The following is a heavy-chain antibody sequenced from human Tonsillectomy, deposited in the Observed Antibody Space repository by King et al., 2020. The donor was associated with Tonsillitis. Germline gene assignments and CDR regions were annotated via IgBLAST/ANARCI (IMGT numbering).Heavy chain of an antibody. J-gene: IGHJ4*02. CDR1: GFTFSSYG. Sequence: VQLVESGGGVVQPGGSLRLSCAASGFTFSSYGMHWVRQAPGKGLEWVAFIRYDGINKYYADSVKGRFTISRDNSKNTLSLQMNSLKAEDTAVYYCAKDLFLGYCDSSGDFDFWGQGTLVTVSS. CDR3: AKDLFLGYCDSSGDFDF. D-gene: IGHD3-22*01. CDR2: IRYDGINK. V-gene: IGHV3-30*02.